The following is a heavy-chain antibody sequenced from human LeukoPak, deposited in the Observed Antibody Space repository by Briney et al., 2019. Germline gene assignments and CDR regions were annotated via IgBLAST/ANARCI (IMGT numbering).Heavy chain of an antibody. V-gene: IGHV3-11*05. CDR2: IGGSGSST. CDR1: VFTFSHHY. Sequence: SLRLSCASSVFTFSHHYMSGMRQARGKGPEDGSYIGGSGSSTNYADSVKGRFNTSRDNAKNSLYMQMYSLRAEDTAVYYCARGHYGMDVWGQGTTVTVSS. J-gene: IGHJ6*02. CDR3: ARGHYGMDV.